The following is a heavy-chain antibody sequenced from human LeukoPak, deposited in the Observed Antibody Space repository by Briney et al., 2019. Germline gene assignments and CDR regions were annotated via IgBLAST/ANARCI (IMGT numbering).Heavy chain of an antibody. Sequence: GGSLRLSCAASGFTLSSYWMSWVRQAPGAGLGWVANIKQDGSEKYYVDSVKGRFTIARDNAKNSLYLQMNSLRAEDTAVYYCAREYYYYYMDVWGKGTTVTVSS. CDR2: IKQDGSEK. J-gene: IGHJ6*03. CDR3: AREYYYYYMDV. CDR1: GFTLSSYW. V-gene: IGHV3-7*04.